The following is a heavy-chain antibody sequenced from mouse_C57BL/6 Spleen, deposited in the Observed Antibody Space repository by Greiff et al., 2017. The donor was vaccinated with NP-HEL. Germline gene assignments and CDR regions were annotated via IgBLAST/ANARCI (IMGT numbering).Heavy chain of an antibody. CDR3: VRKGDSAGYWFAY. V-gene: IGHV1-64*01. CDR2: IHPNSGST. D-gene: IGHD3-2*02. Sequence: QVQLQQPGAELVKPGPSVKLSCKASGYPFTSYWMHWVKQRPGQGLEWIGMIHPNSGSTNYNEKFKSKATLTVDKSSSTAYMQLSSLTSEDSAVYYCVRKGDSAGYWFAYWGQGTLVTVSA. CDR1: GYPFTSYW. J-gene: IGHJ3*01.